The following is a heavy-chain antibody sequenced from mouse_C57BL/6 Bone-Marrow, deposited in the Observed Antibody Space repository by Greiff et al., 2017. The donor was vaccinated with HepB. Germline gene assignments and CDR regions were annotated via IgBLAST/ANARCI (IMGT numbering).Heavy chain of an antibody. J-gene: IGHJ2*01. Sequence: QVQLKESGAELARPGASVKLSCKASGYTFTSYGISWVKQRTGQGLEWIGEIYPRSGNTYYNEKFKGKATLTADKSSSTAYMELRSLTSEDSAVYFCARELWYPYYFDYWGQGTTLTVFS. D-gene: IGHD2-1*01. CDR2: IYPRSGNT. CDR1: GYTFTSYG. CDR3: ARELWYPYYFDY. V-gene: IGHV1-81*01.